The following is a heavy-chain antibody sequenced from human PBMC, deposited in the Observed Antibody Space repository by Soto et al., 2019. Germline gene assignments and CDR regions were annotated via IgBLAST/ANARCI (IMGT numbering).Heavy chain of an antibody. V-gene: IGHV1-2*02. J-gene: IGHJ4*02. CDR3: ARGSWRAGDY. D-gene: IGHD6-13*01. CDR1: GYTFTGYY. Sequence: QVQLVQSGAEVKKPGASVKVSCKASGYTFTGYYMHWVRQAPGQGLEWMGWINPNSGGTNYAQKVQGMVTMTRDTPISTGCMELSRVRSDDTAVYYCARGSWRAGDYWGQGTLVTVSS. CDR2: INPNSGGT.